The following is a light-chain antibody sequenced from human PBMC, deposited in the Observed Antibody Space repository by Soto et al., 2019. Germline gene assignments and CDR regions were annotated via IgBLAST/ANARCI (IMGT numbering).Light chain of an antibody. CDR1: QSLLYNNTYNY. V-gene: IGKV2-28*01. CDR2: FGS. Sequence: EIVMTQSTLSLPATPGEPASISCRSSQSLLYNNTYNYLDWYVQKPGQSPQLLIYFGSNRAPGVPDRFSGSGSGTDFTLKINRVEAEDVGTYYCMQALQSLTFGQGTRL. J-gene: IGKJ5*01. CDR3: MQALQSLT.